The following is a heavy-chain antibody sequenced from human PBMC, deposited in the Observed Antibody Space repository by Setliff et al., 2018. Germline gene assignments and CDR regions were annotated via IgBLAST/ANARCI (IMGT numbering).Heavy chain of an antibody. D-gene: IGHD3-10*01. Sequence: PSETLSLTCAVYGGSFSGYYWSWIRQPPGKGLEWIGEINHSGSTNYNPSLKSRVTISVDTSKNQFSLKLTSVTAADTAVYYCARSGDYGSGRLSPWGQGTLVTAPQ. CDR3: ARSGDYGSGRLSP. CDR1: GGSFSGYY. J-gene: IGHJ5*02. CDR2: INHSGST. V-gene: IGHV4-34*01.